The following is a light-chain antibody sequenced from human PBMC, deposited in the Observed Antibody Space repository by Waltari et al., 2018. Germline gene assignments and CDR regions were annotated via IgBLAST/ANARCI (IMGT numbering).Light chain of an antibody. CDR3: QHYVRLPVT. V-gene: IGKV3-20*01. Sequence: EIVLTQSPGILSLSPGEGATLACRASQSVGRSLAWYQQKPGQAPRLVLSGASNRATGILDRFSGSGSGTDFSLTISRLEPEDFAVYYCQHYVRLPVTFGRGTKVEIK. CDR1: QSVGRS. CDR2: GAS. J-gene: IGKJ4*02.